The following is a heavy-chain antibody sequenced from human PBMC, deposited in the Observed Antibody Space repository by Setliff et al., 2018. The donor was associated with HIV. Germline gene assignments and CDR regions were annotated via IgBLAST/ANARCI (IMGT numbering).Heavy chain of an antibody. J-gene: IGHJ3*02. CDR3: ARGGYSGEFLDAFDI. V-gene: IGHV1-46*01. Sequence: ASVKVSCKAIGYIFSTHYIHWVRQAPGQGLEWMGIINCASGRTVYTEKIKGSIAMARDMSRTTVYMELTSLRTEDTAVYYCARGGYSGEFLDAFDIWGQGTLVTVSS. CDR2: INCASGRT. CDR1: GYIFSTHY. D-gene: IGHD5-12*01.